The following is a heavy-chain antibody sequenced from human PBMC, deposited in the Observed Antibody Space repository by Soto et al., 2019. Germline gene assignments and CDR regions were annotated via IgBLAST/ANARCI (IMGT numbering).Heavy chain of an antibody. J-gene: IGHJ3*02. V-gene: IGHV3-23*01. CDR3: ARDQSDSSGYYFPDAFDI. CDR1: GFTFSSYA. D-gene: IGHD3-22*01. CDR2: ISSSGGSI. Sequence: GGSLRLSCAASGFTFSSYAMSWVRQAPGKGLEWVSDISSSGGSIYYADSVKGRFTISRDNSKNTLYLQMNSLRAEDMAVYYCARDQSDSSGYYFPDAFDIWGQGTMVTVSS.